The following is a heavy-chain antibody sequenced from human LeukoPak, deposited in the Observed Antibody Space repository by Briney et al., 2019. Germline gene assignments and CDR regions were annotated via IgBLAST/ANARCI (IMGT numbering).Heavy chain of an antibody. CDR3: TGYTHKGV. J-gene: IGHJ6*02. V-gene: IGHV3-23*03. Sequence: PGGSLRLSCAASGFTFSSYAMSWVRQAPGKGLEWVSVIHSGGSIYYADSVKGRFTISRDSSKNTLYLQMNSLRAEDTAVYYCTGYTHKGVWGQGTTVTVSS. CDR1: GFTFSSYA. CDR2: IHSGGSI. D-gene: IGHD5-18*01.